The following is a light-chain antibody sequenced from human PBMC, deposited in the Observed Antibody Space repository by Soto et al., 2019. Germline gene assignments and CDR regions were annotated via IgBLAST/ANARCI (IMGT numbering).Light chain of an antibody. CDR3: QQFNSYPLT. V-gene: IGKV1-13*02. CDR2: DAS. Sequence: IQLNQSPSSLSASVGDRVTITCRASPGISNTLTWYQQKPGKPPKLLIYDASSLESGVPSRFSGSGSGTDFTLTISSLQPEDFATYYCQQFNSYPLTFGGGTEVDIK. CDR1: PGISNT. J-gene: IGKJ4*01.